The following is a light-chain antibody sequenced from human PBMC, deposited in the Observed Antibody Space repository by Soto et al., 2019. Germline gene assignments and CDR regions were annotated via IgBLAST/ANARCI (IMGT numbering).Light chain of an antibody. V-gene: IGKV3-20*01. CDR1: QTIRSNY. Sequence: ETVLTQSPGTLSLSPGERATLSCRASQTIRSNYLSWYRQTPGQAPSLLIYGASNRATGIADRFSGSGSGTDFTPITSRLQPEDVALYYCQQYCSSPWTFGQGTKVEIK. CDR3: QQYCSSPWT. J-gene: IGKJ1*01. CDR2: GAS.